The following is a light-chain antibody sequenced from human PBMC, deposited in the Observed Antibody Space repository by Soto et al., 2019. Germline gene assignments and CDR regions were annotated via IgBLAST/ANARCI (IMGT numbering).Light chain of an antibody. CDR2: DDS. J-gene: IGLJ1*01. CDR1: SSDIGGYNY. V-gene: IGLV2-14*03. CDR3: SSFTRSNTYV. Sequence: QSVLTQPASVSGSPGQSITISCTGTSSDIGGYNYVSWYQQHPGKAPKLFIYDDSNRPSGVSDRFSGSKSGNTASLTISGLQAEDEGDYYCSSFTRSNTYVFGTGTKLTVL.